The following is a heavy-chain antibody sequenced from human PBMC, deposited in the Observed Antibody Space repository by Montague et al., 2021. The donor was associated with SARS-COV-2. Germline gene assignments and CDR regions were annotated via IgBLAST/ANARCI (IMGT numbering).Heavy chain of an antibody. CDR1: GFTFSSYG. CDR3: ARQLGYYYGMDV. V-gene: IGHV3-33*01. CDR2: IWYDGSNK. Sequence: SPRLSCAASGFTFSSYGMHWVRQAPGKGLEWVAVIWYDGSNKYYADSVKGRFTISRDNSKNTLYLQMNSLRAEDTAVYYCARQLGYYYGMDVWGQGTTVTVSS. D-gene: IGHD3-10*01. J-gene: IGHJ6*02.